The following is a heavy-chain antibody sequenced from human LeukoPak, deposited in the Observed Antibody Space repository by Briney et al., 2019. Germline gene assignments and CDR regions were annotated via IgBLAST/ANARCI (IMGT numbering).Heavy chain of an antibody. CDR1: GGSLRDSAYY. CDR2: IYYSGVT. CDR3: VRHGGTSSLISYGWFDP. Sequence: PSETLSLTCTVSGGSLRDSAYYWGWIRQPPGKGLDWIASIYYSGVTYFHPSLGSRASIFLDTSNNRFSLELTSVTAADTAVYYCVRHGGTSSLISYGWFDPWGQGILVTVAS. V-gene: IGHV4-39*01. J-gene: IGHJ5*02. D-gene: IGHD2-2*01.